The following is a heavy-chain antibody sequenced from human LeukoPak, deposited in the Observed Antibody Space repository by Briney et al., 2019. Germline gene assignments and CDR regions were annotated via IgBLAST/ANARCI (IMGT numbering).Heavy chain of an antibody. J-gene: IGHJ4*02. V-gene: IGHV3-30*04. Sequence: PGRSLRLSCAASGFSFSSYAMHWVRQAPGKGLEWVAVISYDESNKYYADSVKGRFTISRDNSKNTLYLQMNGLRAEDTAVYYCARTGFRWLYPCFDYWGQGTLVTVSS. CDR2: ISYDESNK. CDR3: ARTGFRWLYPCFDY. D-gene: IGHD5-24*01. CDR1: GFSFSSYA.